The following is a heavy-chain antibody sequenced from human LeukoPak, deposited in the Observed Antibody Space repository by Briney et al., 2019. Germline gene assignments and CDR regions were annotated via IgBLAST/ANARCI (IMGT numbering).Heavy chain of an antibody. CDR3: AGSKSYFDS. V-gene: IGHV6-1*01. J-gene: IGHJ4*02. CDR2: ASYRSKWYI. Sequence: SQTLSLTCAISGDSVSSNSATWSWIRPSPSRGLEWLGRASYRSKWYIDYAVSVKGRIAINPDTSKNQFSLQLNSVTPEDTAVYFCAGSKSYFDSWGQGTLVTVSS. CDR1: GDSVSSNSAT.